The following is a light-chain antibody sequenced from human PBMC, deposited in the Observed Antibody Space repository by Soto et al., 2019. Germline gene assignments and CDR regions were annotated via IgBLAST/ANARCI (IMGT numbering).Light chain of an antibody. Sequence: IGLTQSPGTLSLSPGERATLSCRASQSVSSTYLAWYQQNPGQAPRLLIYGASSRATGIPDRFSGSGSGTDFNLTISRLETEDFAVYFCQQYGSSSYTFGQGTKLEIK. J-gene: IGKJ2*01. V-gene: IGKV3-20*01. CDR1: QSVSSTY. CDR3: QQYGSSSYT. CDR2: GAS.